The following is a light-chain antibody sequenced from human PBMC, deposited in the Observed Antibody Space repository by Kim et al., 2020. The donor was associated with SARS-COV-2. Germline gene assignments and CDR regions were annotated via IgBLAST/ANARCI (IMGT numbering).Light chain of an antibody. Sequence: GPSIPISCTGTNSDIGDNNSFSWYQQHPGKAPKLMIYDVTKRPSGVSSRFSGSTSGNTASLTISGLQTEDEAHYYCSAYRTNTALLFGGGTQLTVL. J-gene: IGLJ2*01. CDR2: DVT. V-gene: IGLV2-14*03. CDR1: NSDIGDNNS. CDR3: SAYRTNTALL.